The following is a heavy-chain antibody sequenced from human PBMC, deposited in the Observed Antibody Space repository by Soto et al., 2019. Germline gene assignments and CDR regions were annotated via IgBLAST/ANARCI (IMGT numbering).Heavy chain of an antibody. Sequence: QVQLVESGGGVVQPGRSLRLSCAASGFTFSSYAMHWVRQAPGKGLEWVAVISYDGSNKYYADSVKGRFTISRDNSKNTLYLQMNSLRAEDTAVYYCARVRPYLDYYDSSGYSGGFDYWGQGTLVTVSS. V-gene: IGHV3-30-3*01. CDR1: GFTFSSYA. J-gene: IGHJ4*02. CDR2: ISYDGSNK. D-gene: IGHD3-22*01. CDR3: ARVRPYLDYYDSSGYSGGFDY.